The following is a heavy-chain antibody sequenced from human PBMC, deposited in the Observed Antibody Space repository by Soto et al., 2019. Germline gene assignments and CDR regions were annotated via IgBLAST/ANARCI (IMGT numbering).Heavy chain of an antibody. CDR1: GGSISSYY. CDR2: IYYSGST. D-gene: IGHD3-3*01. J-gene: IGHJ4*02. V-gene: IGHV4-59*01. CDR3: ARGADDFWSGYYDC. Sequence: SETLSLTCTVSGGSISSYYWSWIRQPPGKGLEWIGYIYYSGSTNYNPSLKSRVTISVDTSKNQFSLKLSSVTAADTAVYYCARGADDFWSGYYDCWGQGTLVTVSS.